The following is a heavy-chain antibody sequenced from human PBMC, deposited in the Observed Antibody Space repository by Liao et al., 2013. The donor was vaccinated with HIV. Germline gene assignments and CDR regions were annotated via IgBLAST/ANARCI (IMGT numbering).Heavy chain of an antibody. CDR3: ARAGLYYDFWSGYTTIQAFET. D-gene: IGHD3-3*01. J-gene: IGHJ3*02. Sequence: QLHLQESGPGLVKPSETLSLTCTVSGGSINTNSYYWNWLRQPPGKGLEWISSVYYSGSTYYTPSKNQFSLNLSSVTATDTAVYYCARAGLYYDFWSGYTTIQAFETWGQGTLVTVSS. CDR2: VYYSGST. CDR1: GGSINTNSYY. V-gene: IGHV4-39*07.